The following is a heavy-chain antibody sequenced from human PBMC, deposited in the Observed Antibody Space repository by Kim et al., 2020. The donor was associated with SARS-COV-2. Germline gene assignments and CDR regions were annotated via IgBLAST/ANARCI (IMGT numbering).Heavy chain of an antibody. Sequence: GGSLRLSCAASGFTVSSNYMSWVRQAPGKGLEWVSVIYSGGSTYYADSVKGRFTISRHNSKNTLYLQMNSLRAEDTAVYYCFSQKPLGIAAAGGGMDVWGQGTTVTVSS. D-gene: IGHD6-13*01. CDR1: GFTVSSNY. J-gene: IGHJ6*02. CDR3: FSQKPLGIAAAGGGMDV. CDR2: IYSGGST. V-gene: IGHV3-53*04.